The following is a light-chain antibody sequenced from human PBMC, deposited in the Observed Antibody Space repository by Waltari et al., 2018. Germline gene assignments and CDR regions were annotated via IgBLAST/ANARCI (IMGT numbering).Light chain of an antibody. CDR3: SSHTSTVPHV. V-gene: IGLV2-14*01. CDR2: EVS. CDR1: SNDVGGYGY. Sequence: QSALTQPAPVSGSPGQSITLSCTGTSNDVGGYGYVSWYQQYPGRAPKLIIYEVSYRPSGISTRFSGSKSGNTASLTISGLQADDEADYYCSSHTSTVPHVFGTGTRVTV. J-gene: IGLJ1*01.